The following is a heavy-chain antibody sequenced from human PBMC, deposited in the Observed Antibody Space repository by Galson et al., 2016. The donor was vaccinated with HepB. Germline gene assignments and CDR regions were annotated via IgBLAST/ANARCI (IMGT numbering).Heavy chain of an antibody. V-gene: IGHV3-23*01. D-gene: IGHD2-2*02. CDR3: SKARADCSSGDCYTSPFDY. J-gene: IGHJ4*02. CDR1: GFRFNNYA. CDR2: ISGGGSQT. Sequence: LRLSCAGSGFRFNNYAMSWVRQAPGEGLEWVSGISGGGSQTHYADSVKGRFTISRDNSRNTLFLQLNGLRAEDTAVYYCSKARADCSSGDCYTSPFDYWGQGNLVIVSS.